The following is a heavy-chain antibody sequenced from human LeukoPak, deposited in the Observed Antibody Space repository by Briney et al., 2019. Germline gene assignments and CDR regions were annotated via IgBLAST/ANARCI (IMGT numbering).Heavy chain of an antibody. J-gene: IGHJ4*02. CDR2: IYPGASDT. CDR3: ARASNYYDSSGYYYGY. CDR1: GYSFTSYW. D-gene: IGHD3-22*01. V-gene: IGHV5-51*01. Sequence: GEALKISWKGSGYSFTSYWIGWVRQMPGKGLEWMGSIYPGASDTRYSPSFQGQVTISADKSISTAYLQWSSLKASDTAMYYCARASNYYDSSGYYYGYWGQGTLVTVSS.